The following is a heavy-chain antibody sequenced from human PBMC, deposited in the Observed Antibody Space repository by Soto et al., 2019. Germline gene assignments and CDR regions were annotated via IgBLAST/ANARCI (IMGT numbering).Heavy chain of an antibody. D-gene: IGHD5-18*01. J-gene: IGHJ4*02. CDR2: IYWDDDK. Sequence: QITLTESGPPRVKPTQTLTLTCTFSGFSLSTSGVGVGWIRQPPGKALEWLAVIYWDDDKRYNPSLKSRLSIIKDTSKDQVVLTLTDMEPVDTATYFCAHRGYMNGNWDQGYRDHWGQGTLVTVSS. CDR3: AHRGYMNGNWDQGYRDH. V-gene: IGHV2-5*02. CDR1: GFSLSTSGVG.